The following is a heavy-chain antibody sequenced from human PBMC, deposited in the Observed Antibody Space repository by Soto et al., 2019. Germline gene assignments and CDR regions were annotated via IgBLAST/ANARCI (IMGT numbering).Heavy chain of an antibody. J-gene: IGHJ4*02. CDR2: IYSDGTT. D-gene: IGHD6-6*01. CDR1: GFTVSSNY. V-gene: IGHV3-53*01. CDR3: AILSN. Sequence: GGSLRLSCAASGFTVSSNYMNWVRQAPGKGLEWLSIIYSDGTTYYADSVKGRFTISRGNFENTLYLQMNNLRAEDTAVYYCAILSNWGQGTLVTVSS.